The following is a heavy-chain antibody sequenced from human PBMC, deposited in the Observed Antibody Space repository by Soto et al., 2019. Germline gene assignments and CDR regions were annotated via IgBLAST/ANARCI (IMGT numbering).Heavy chain of an antibody. CDR1: GFTFSNAW. D-gene: IGHD4-17*01. CDR2: IKSKTDGGTT. V-gene: IGHV3-15*01. Sequence: GGSLRLSCAASGFTFSNAWMSWVRQAPGKGLEWVGRIKSKTDGGTTDYAAPVKGRFTISRDDSKNTLYLQMNSLKTEDTAVYYCTTEEGYGDHKFQHWGQGTLVTVSS. J-gene: IGHJ1*01. CDR3: TTEEGYGDHKFQH.